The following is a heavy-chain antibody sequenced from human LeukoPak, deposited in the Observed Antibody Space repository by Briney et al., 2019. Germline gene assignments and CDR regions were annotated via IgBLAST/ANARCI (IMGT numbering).Heavy chain of an antibody. D-gene: IGHD2-15*01. CDR3: AKHVGVVAATSYYFDY. CDR2: ISGSGGST. CDR1: GFTFNYYW. V-gene: IGHV3-23*01. Sequence: GGSLRLSCAASGFTFNYYWLTWVRQAPGRGLEWVSAISGSGGSTYYADSVKGRFTISRDNSKNTLYLQMNSLRAEDTAVYYCAKHVGVVAATSYYFDYWGQGTLVTVSS. J-gene: IGHJ4*02.